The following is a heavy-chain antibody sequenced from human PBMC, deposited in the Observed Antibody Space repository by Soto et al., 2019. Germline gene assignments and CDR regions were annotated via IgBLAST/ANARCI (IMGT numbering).Heavy chain of an antibody. CDR3: ARAGGSRGWYG. D-gene: IGHD6-19*01. CDR2: INAGNGNT. CDR1: GYTFTSYA. Sequence: QVQLVQSGAEVKKPGASVKVSCKASGYTFTSYAMHLVRQSPGQRLEWMGWINAGNGNTKYSQKFQGRVTITRDTSASTAYMELSSLRSEDTAVYYCARAGGSRGWYGWGQGTLVTVSS. J-gene: IGHJ4*02. V-gene: IGHV1-3*01.